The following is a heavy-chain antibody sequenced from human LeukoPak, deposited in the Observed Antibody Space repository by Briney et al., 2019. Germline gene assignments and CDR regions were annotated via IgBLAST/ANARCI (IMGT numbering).Heavy chain of an antibody. J-gene: IGHJ4*02. CDR1: GYAFTSYY. V-gene: IGHV1-46*01. CDR3: ARDSSGWYYFDY. D-gene: IGHD6-13*01. CDR2: INPSGGST. Sequence: EASVKVTCKASGYAFTSYYMHWVRQSPGQGLEWMGIINPSGGSTSYAQKFQGRVTMTRDTSTSTVYMELSSLRSEDTAVFYCARDSSGWYYFDYWGQGTLVTVSS.